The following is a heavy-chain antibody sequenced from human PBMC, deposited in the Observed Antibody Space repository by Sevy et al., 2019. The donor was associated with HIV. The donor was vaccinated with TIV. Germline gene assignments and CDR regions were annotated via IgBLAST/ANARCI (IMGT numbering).Heavy chain of an antibody. CDR1: GFTFSSHA. D-gene: IGHD1-26*01. V-gene: IGHV3-30*04. Sequence: GGSLRLSCLASGFTFSSHAMHWVRQAPGRGLDWVAVISSDGNSQYSADSVKGRFTISRDNSKNTLYLQMDSLRVEDTAVYYCARDLVTGSYSQSLDYWGQGTLVTVSS. CDR3: ARDLVTGSYSQSLDY. J-gene: IGHJ4*02. CDR2: ISSDGNSQ.